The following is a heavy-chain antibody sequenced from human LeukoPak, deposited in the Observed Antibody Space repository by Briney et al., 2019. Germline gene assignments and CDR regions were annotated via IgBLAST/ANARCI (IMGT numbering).Heavy chain of an antibody. J-gene: IGHJ6*02. CDR2: INHSGST. Sequence: SETLSLTCAVYGGSFSGYYWSWIRQPPGKGLEWIGEINHSGSTNYNPSLKSRVTMSVDTSKNQFSLKLSSVTAADTAVYYCARIAVAGPYYYYGMDVWGQGTTVTVSS. D-gene: IGHD6-19*01. V-gene: IGHV4-34*01. CDR1: GGSFSGYY. CDR3: ARIAVAGPYYYYGMDV.